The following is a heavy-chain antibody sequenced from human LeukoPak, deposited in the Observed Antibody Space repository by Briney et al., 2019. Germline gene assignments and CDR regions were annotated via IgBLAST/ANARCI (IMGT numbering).Heavy chain of an antibody. D-gene: IGHD6-19*01. CDR3: ARGSLYSSGWRYFDY. V-gene: IGHV3-7*01. CDR2: IKQDGSEK. CDR1: AFTLSSDW. J-gene: IGHJ4*02. Sequence: GGSLRLSCAASAFTLSSDWMTWVRQAPGKGLEWVANIKQDGSEKYYVDSVKGRFTISRDNAKNSLYLQMNSLRAEDTAVYYCARGSLYSSGWRYFDYWGQGTLVTVSS.